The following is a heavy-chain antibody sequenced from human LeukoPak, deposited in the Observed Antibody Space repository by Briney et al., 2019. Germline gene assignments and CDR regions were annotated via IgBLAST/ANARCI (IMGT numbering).Heavy chain of an antibody. J-gene: IGHJ5*02. CDR1: GFTFSSFG. CDR2: IWYDASNK. D-gene: IGHD1-7*01. Sequence: GGSLRLSCAASGFTFSSFGMHWVRQAPGKGLEWVAVIWYDASNKYYVDSVKGRFTISRDDSKNTLYPQMNSLRDDDTAVYYCVRGVGVSRFNYLDPWGQGTLVIVSS. V-gene: IGHV3-33*01. CDR3: VRGVGVSRFNYLDP.